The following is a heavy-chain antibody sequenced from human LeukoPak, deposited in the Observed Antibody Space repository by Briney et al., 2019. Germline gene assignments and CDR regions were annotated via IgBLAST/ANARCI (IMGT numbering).Heavy chain of an antibody. CDR2: IYYSGST. CDR1: GSSISSYY. V-gene: IGHV4-59*01. Sequence: SETLSLTCSVSGSSISSYYWSWIRQPPGKGLEWIGYIYYSGSTNYNPSLKSRVTISVDPSKNQFSLKVTSVTPADTAVYYCARGYSGCDYWGQGTLVTVSS. CDR3: ARGYSGCDY. D-gene: IGHD1-26*01. J-gene: IGHJ4*02.